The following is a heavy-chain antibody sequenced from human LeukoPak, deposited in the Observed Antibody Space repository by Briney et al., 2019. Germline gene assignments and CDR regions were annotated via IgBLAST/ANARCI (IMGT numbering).Heavy chain of an antibody. D-gene: IGHD3-22*01. CDR1: GGTFSSYA. V-gene: IGHV1-69*13. CDR3: ARLVGSYDSSGSIDY. Sequence: ASVKVSCKASGGTFSSYAISWVRQAPGQGLEWMGGIIPIFGTANYAQKFQGRVTITADESTGTAYMELSSLRSEDTAVYYCARLVGSYDSSGSIDYWGQGTLVTVSS. CDR2: IIPIFGTA. J-gene: IGHJ4*02.